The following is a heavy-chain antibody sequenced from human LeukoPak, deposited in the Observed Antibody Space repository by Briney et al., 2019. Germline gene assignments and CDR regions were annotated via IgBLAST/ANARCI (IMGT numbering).Heavy chain of an antibody. J-gene: IGHJ4*02. CDR1: GFTFSSFW. Sequence: PGGSLRLSCAASGFTFSSFWMSWVRQAPGKGLEWVANIKKDGSQKYYVDSVEGRFPISRDNAKNSLYLQMDSLRVDDTAVYYCTRVFGGYDVSDYWGQGTLVTVSS. V-gene: IGHV3-7*03. CDR2: IKKDGSQK. D-gene: IGHD3-3*01. CDR3: TRVFGGYDVSDY.